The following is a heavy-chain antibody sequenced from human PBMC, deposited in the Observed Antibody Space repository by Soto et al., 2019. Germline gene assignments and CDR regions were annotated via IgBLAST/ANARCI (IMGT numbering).Heavy chain of an antibody. V-gene: IGHV3-15*01. CDR1: GFTFSNAW. Sequence: GGSLRLSCAASGFTFSNAWMSWVRQAPGKGLEWVGRIKSKTDGGTTDYAAPVKGRFTISRDDSKNTLYLQMNSLKTEDTAVYYCTTDPSNIPLSTFPLIRTQAIWGQGTMVTVSS. CDR3: TTDPSNIPLSTFPLIRTQAI. D-gene: IGHD2-8*01. J-gene: IGHJ3*02. CDR2: IKSKTDGGTT.